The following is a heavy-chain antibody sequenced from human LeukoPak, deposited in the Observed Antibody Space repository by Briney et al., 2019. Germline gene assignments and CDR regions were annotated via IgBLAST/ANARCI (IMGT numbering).Heavy chain of an antibody. CDR2: IYYSGST. J-gene: IGHJ4*02. V-gene: IGHV4-59*08. Sequence: RPGGSLRLSCAASGFTFSDYYMSWIRQAPGKGLEWIGYIYYSGSTNYNPSLQSRVSISVDTSKNHFSLKLSSVTAADTAVYYCATWAGTKYSSGWHPPLDYWGQGTLVTVSS. CDR3: ATWAGTKYSSGWHPPLDY. CDR1: GFTFSDYY. D-gene: IGHD6-19*01.